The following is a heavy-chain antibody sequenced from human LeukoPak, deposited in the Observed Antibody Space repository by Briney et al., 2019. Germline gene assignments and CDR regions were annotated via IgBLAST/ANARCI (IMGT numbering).Heavy chain of an antibody. V-gene: IGHV4-34*01. CDR3: ARHVKEGQRRRRFDP. CDR2: INHSGST. Sequence: SETLSLTCAVYGGSFSGYYWSWIRQPPGKGLEWIGEINHSGSTNYNPSLKSRVTISVDTSKNQFSLKLSSVTAADTAVYYCARHVKEGQRRRRFDPWGQGTLVTVSS. CDR1: GGSFSGYY. J-gene: IGHJ5*02. D-gene: IGHD6-25*01.